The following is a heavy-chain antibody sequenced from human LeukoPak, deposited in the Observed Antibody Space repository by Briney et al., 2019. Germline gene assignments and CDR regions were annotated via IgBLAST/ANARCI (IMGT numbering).Heavy chain of an antibody. D-gene: IGHD3-22*01. CDR1: GFTFSSYA. Sequence: GGSLRLSCAASGFTFSSYAMSWVRQAPGKGLEWVSAISGSGGSTHYADSVKGRFTISRDNSKNTLYLQMNSLRAEDTAVYYCAKDFDYYDSSGKDWGQGTLVTVSS. J-gene: IGHJ4*02. V-gene: IGHV3-23*01. CDR3: AKDFDYYDSSGKD. CDR2: ISGSGGST.